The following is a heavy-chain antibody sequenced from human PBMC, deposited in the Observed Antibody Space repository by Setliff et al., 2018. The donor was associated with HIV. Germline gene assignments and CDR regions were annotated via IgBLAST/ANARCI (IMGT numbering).Heavy chain of an antibody. CDR3: ARGKTWLRFLDY. J-gene: IGHJ4*02. V-gene: IGHV1-18*01. D-gene: IGHD5-12*01. Sequence: ASVKVSCKAFGYTFNNYGISWVRQAPGQGLEWMGWINPHSGYTNYAQNVQGRVTVTMDTSTSTAYMELRSLKSDDTAVYYCARGKTWLRFLDYWGQGTLVTVSS. CDR2: INPHSGYT. CDR1: GYTFNNYG.